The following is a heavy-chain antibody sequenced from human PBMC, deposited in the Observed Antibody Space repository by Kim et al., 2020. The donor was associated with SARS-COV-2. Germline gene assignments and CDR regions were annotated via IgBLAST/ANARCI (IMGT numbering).Heavy chain of an antibody. CDR1: GGSISSYY. D-gene: IGHD3-3*01. CDR2: IYYSGSA. V-gene: IGHV4-59*08. CDR3: AGRAGIRARDYDFGSGPGEYFEY. J-gene: IGHJ4*02. Sequence: SETLSLTCTVSGGSISSYYWSWIRKPPGKGLEWIGYIYYSGSANYNPSLTRRVTISVDTYTNQFSLKLSSVTAADTAVYYCAGRAGIRARDYDFGSGPGEYFEYWGQGALVSVSP.